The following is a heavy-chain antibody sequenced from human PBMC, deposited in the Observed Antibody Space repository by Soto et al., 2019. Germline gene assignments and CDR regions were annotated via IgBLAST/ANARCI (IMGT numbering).Heavy chain of an antibody. CDR3: XXXXXXTVHGTYYYYGMDV. CDR1: GFTFSSYE. Sequence: EVQLVESGGGLVQPGGSLRLSCAASGFTFSSYEMNWVRQAPGKGLEWVSYISSSGSTIYYADSVKGRFTISRDNAKNSLYLQMNSLRXEXXXXXXXXXXXXXTVHGTYYYYGMDVWGQGTTVTVSS. D-gene: IGHD1-26*01. CDR2: ISSSGSTI. V-gene: IGHV3-48*03. J-gene: IGHJ6*02.